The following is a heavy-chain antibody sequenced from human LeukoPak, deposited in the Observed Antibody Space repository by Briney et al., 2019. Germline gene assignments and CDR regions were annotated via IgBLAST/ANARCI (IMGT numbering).Heavy chain of an antibody. D-gene: IGHD2-8*01. V-gene: IGHV4-39*07. CDR1: GGSISSSSYY. CDR3: ARVRDIVLIYYFDY. J-gene: IGHJ4*02. CDR2: IYYSGST. Sequence: SETLSLTCTVSGGSISSSSYYWGWIRQPPGKGLEWIGSIYYSGSTYYDPSLKSRVTISVDTSKNQFSLKLSSVTAADTAVYYCARVRDIVLIYYFDYWGQGTLVTVSS.